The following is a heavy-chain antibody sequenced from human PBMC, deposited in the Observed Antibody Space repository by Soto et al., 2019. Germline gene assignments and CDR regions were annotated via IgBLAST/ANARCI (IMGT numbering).Heavy chain of an antibody. V-gene: IGHV3-48*03. CDR3: AREALAVGASDAFDI. D-gene: IGHD1-26*01. Sequence: EVQLVESGGGLVQPGGSLRLSCAASGFTFSSYEMNWVRQAPGKGLEWVSYISSSGSTIYYADSVKGRFTISRDNAKNSLYLQMNSLIAEDTAVYYCAREALAVGASDAFDIWGQGTMVTVSS. CDR1: GFTFSSYE. CDR2: ISSSGSTI. J-gene: IGHJ3*02.